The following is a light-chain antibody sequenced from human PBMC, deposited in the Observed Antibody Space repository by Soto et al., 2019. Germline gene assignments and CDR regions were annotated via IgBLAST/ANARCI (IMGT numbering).Light chain of an antibody. V-gene: IGLV2-14*01. Sequence: QAAVTQPASVSGSAGQSITISCTGSSSYIGAYNYVSWFQQYPGKAPKLIISEVSNRPSGVSNRFSGSKSGTAASLTISGLQTEDEADYFCFSFTTDWTHVFGNGTKVTVL. CDR3: FSFTTDWTHV. J-gene: IGLJ1*01. CDR2: EVS. CDR1: SSYIGAYNY.